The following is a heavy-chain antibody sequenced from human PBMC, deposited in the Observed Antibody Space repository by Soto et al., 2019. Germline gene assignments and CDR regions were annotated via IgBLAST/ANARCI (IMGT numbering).Heavy chain of an antibody. J-gene: IGHJ3*02. V-gene: IGHV3-66*01. CDR1: GFTVSSNY. CDR2: IYSGGST. D-gene: IGHD2-15*01. CDR3: ARVGLVGCYSFCNAFDI. Sequence: EVQLVESGGGLVQPGGSLRLSCAASGFTVSSNYMSWVRQAPGKGLEWVSVIYSGGSTYYADSVKGRFTISRDNSKNTLYLQMNSLRAEDTAVYYCARVGLVGCYSFCNAFDIWGQGTMVTVSS.